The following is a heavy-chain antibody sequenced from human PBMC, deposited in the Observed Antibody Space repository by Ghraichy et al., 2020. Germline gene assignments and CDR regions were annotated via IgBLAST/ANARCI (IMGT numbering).Heavy chain of an antibody. V-gene: IGHV4-31*03. J-gene: IGHJ4*02. Sequence: SETLSLTCTVSGGSISSGGYYWSWIRQHPGKGLEWIGYIYYSGSTYYNPSLKSRVTISVDTSKNQFSLKLSSVTAADTAVYYCATEIHSGSYRGTDYWGQGTLVTVSS. D-gene: IGHD1-26*01. CDR2: IYYSGST. CDR3: ATEIHSGSYRGTDY. CDR1: GGSISSGGYY.